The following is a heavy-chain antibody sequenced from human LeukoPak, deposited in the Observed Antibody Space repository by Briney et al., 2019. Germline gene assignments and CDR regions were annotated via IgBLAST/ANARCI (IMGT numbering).Heavy chain of an antibody. V-gene: IGHV3-53*01. CDR2: IYSGGGT. J-gene: IGHJ4*02. Sequence: GGSLRLSCAATGFTVSRNFMSWVRQAPGKGLEWVSVIYSGGGTYYADSVKGRFTISGDNSKNTLYLQMNTLRAEDTAVYYCARVPMVRGFTWYYFDFWGQGTLVTVSS. CDR3: ARVPMVRGFTWYYFDF. D-gene: IGHD3-10*01. CDR1: GFTVSRNF.